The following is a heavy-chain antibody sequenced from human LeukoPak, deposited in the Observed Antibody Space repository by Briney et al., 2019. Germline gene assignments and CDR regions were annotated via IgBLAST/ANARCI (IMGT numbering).Heavy chain of an antibody. CDR2: IWYGATNK. V-gene: IGHV3-33*08. Sequence: GGSLRLSCEASGFTFSHFGMHWVRQAPGKGLEWVADIWYGATNKYYADSVRRVFTISRDYLKNPVSLQINTLSAEDTVIYHCANGAQRRFDYSRALEHWGQGSLVTVSS. D-gene: IGHD4-11*01. J-gene: IGHJ4*02. CDR3: ANGAQRRFDYSRALEH. CDR1: GFTFSHFG.